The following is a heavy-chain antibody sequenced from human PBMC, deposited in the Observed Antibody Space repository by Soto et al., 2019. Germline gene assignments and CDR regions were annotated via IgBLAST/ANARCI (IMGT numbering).Heavy chain of an antibody. CDR3: ARGRPWYYDILTGYYGWRVQPWFDP. V-gene: IGHV1-46*01. CDR1: GYTFTSYY. Sequence: GASVKVSCKASGYTFTSYYMHWVRQAPGQGLEWMGIINPSGGSTSYAQKFQGRVTMTRDTSTSTVYMELSSLRSEDTAVYYCARGRPWYYDILTGYYGWRVQPWFDPWGQGTLVTVSS. D-gene: IGHD3-9*01. J-gene: IGHJ5*02. CDR2: INPSGGST.